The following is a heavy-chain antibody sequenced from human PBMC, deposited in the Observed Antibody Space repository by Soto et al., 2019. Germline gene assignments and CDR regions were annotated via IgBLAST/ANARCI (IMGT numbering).Heavy chain of an antibody. V-gene: IGHV4-34*01. CDR3: AFGVRDSSCYLPGNYYYGMDV. CDR2: INHSGST. CDR1: GGSFSGYY. D-gene: IGHD3-22*01. J-gene: IGHJ6*02. Sequence: QVQLQQWGAGLLKPSETLSLTCAVYGGSFSGYYWSWIRQPPGKGLEWIGEINHSGSTNYNPSLKSRVTISVDTSQNQFVPKLSSGTAADTAVYYCAFGVRDSSCYLPGNYYYGMDVWGQGTTVTVSS.